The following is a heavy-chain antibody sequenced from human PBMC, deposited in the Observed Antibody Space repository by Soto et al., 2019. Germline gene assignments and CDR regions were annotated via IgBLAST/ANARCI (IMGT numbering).Heavy chain of an antibody. CDR2: IKSKTDGGTT. CDR1: GFTFSNAW. CDR3: TTGTLRYFDWYYYYGMDV. Sequence: GSLRLSCAASGFTFSNAWMNWVRQAPGKGLEWVGRIKSKTDGGTTDYAAPVKGRFTISRDDSKNTLYLQMNSLKTEDTAVYYCTTGTLRYFDWYYYYGMDVWGQGTTVTVSS. V-gene: IGHV3-15*07. J-gene: IGHJ6*02. D-gene: IGHD3-9*01.